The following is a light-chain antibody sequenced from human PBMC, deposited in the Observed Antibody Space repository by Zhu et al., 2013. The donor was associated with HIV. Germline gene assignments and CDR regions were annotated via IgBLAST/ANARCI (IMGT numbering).Light chain of an antibody. CDR1: QGISSY. J-gene: IGKJ4*01. V-gene: IGKV1-9*01. CDR3: QQYGSSPLT. CDR2: AAS. Sequence: DIQLTQSPSFLSASVGDRVTITCRASQGISSYLAWYQQKPGKAPKLLIYAASTLQSGVPSRFSGSGSGTEFTLTISSLQPEDFAVYYCQQYGSSPLTFGGGTTVESK.